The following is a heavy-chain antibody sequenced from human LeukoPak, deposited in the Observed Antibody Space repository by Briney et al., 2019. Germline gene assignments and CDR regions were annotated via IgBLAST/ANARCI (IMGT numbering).Heavy chain of an antibody. D-gene: IGHD3-10*01. CDR3: ARNGYGSGSSW. CDR2: IYYTGGT. J-gene: IGHJ4*02. CDR1: GGSISGYF. V-gene: IGHV4-59*01. Sequence: SETLSLTCTVSGGSISGYFWSWVRQSPGKELESIGFIYYTGGTYYNPSLKSRVTISIDTSQNQFSLRLTSVTAADTAVYYCARNGYGSGSSWWGQGTLVTVSS.